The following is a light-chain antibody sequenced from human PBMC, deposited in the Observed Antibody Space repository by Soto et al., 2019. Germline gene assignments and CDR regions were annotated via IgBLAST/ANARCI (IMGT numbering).Light chain of an antibody. J-gene: IGKJ1*01. Sequence: EIVMTQSPATLSVSPGERATLSCRASQSVSSNLAWYQQKPSQAPRLLIYGASTRATGIPARFSGSGSGTEFTLTISSIESEDCAVYYCQQYNNWPPWTFGQGTKVEIK. V-gene: IGKV3-15*01. CDR1: QSVSSN. CDR2: GAS. CDR3: QQYNNWPPWT.